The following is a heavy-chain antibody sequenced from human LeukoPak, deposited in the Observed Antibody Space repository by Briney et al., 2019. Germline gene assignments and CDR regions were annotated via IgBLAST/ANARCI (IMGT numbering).Heavy chain of an antibody. Sequence: KPSETLSLTCTVSGYSISGGYYWGWIRQPPGQGLEWIGSIYYSGSTYYNPSLKSRVTISIDTSKNQFSLDLSSVTAADTAVYYCARTVEMATISGWYFDLWGRGTLVTVSS. V-gene: IGHV4-38-2*02. J-gene: IGHJ2*01. CDR1: GYSISGGYY. CDR2: IYYSGST. D-gene: IGHD5-24*01. CDR3: ARTVEMATISGWYFDL.